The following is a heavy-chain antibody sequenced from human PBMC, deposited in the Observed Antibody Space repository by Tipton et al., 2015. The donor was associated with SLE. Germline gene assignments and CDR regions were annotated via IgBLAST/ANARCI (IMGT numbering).Heavy chain of an antibody. CDR1: GGSIGSIDNF. J-gene: IGHJ3*02. D-gene: IGHD4-23*01. Sequence: TLSLTCSVSGGSIGSIDNFWGWIRQPPGKGLEWIGYIYYSGSTYYNPSLKSRVTISVDTSKNQFSLKLSSVTAADTAVYYCAREDRQAQEPGGAFDIWGQGTMVTVSS. V-gene: IGHV4-39*07. CDR3: AREDRQAQEPGGAFDI. CDR2: IYYSGST.